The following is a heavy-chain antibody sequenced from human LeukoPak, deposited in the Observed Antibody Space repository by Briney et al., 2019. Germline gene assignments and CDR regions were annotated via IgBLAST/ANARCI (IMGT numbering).Heavy chain of an antibody. CDR2: IYHSGST. CDR3: AREIEYSSSYWFDP. Sequence: PSETLSLTCTVSGGSISSGGYYWSWIRQPPGKGLEWIGYIYHSGSTYYNPSLKSRVTISVDRSKNQFSLKLSPVTAADTAVYYCAREIEYSSSYWFDPWGQGTLVTVSS. V-gene: IGHV4-30-2*01. D-gene: IGHD6-6*01. J-gene: IGHJ5*02. CDR1: GGSISSGGYY.